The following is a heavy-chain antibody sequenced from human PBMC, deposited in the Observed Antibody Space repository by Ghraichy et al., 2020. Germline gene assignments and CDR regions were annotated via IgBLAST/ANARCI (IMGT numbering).Heavy chain of an antibody. CDR3: ASLYYYDSSAYYPFDY. J-gene: IGHJ4*02. CDR1: GFTFSSYA. D-gene: IGHD3-22*01. CDR2: ISYDGSNK. Sequence: GGSLRLSCAASGFTFSSYAMHWVRQAPGKGLEWVAVISYDGSNKYYADSVKGRFTISRDNSKNTLYLQMNSLRAEDTAVYYCASLYYYDSSAYYPFDYWGQGTLVTVSS. V-gene: IGHV3-30*14.